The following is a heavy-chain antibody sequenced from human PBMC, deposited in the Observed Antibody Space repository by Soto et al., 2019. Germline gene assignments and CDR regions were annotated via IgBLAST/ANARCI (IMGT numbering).Heavy chain of an antibody. V-gene: IGHV4-31*03. CDR2: IYYSGST. J-gene: IGHJ3*02. Sequence: NPSETLSLTCTVSGGSISSGGYYWSWIRQHPGKGLEWIGYIYYSGSTYYNPSLKSRVTISVDTSKNQFSLKLSSVTAADTAVYYCARSRFYYYDSGSDAFDIWGQGTMVTVSS. D-gene: IGHD3-10*01. CDR3: ARSRFYYYDSGSDAFDI. CDR1: GGSISSGGYY.